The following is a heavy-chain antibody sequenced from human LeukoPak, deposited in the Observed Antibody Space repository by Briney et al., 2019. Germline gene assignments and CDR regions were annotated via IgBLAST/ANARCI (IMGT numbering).Heavy chain of an antibody. J-gene: IGHJ4*02. CDR1: GFTFSDYW. D-gene: IGHD6-19*01. CDR3: ARGTTSGWPDFFDY. Sequence: GGSLRLSCAASGFTFSDYWMHWVRQAPGEGLVWVSRINYEGSNTPYAASVKGRFTTSRDNAKNTLFLQMNSLRADDTAVYYCARGTTSGWPDFFDYWGQGIPVIVSS. CDR2: INYEGSNT. V-gene: IGHV3-74*01.